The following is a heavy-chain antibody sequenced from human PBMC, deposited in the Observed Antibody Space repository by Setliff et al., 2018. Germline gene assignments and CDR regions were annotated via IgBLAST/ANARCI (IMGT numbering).Heavy chain of an antibody. CDR2: IYTSGST. CDR3: ARSGYYDFWSGFLNDAFDI. V-gene: IGHV4-61*02. J-gene: IGHJ3*02. CDR1: GGSISSGSYY. Sequence: PSETLSLTCTVSGGSISSGSYYWSWIRQPAGKGLEWIGRIYTSGSTNYNPSLKSRVTISVDTSKNQFSLKLSSVTAADTAVYYCARSGYYDFWSGFLNDAFDIWGQGTMVTVSS. D-gene: IGHD3-3*01.